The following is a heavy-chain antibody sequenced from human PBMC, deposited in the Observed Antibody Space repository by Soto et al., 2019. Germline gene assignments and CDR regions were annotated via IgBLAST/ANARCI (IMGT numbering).Heavy chain of an antibody. CDR3: ARKRVQRYFDWLPHPYYGMDV. V-gene: IGHV1-18*01. Sequence: ASVKVSCKASGYTFTSYGISWVRQAPGQGLEWMGWISAYNGNTNYAQKLQGRVTMTTDTSTSTAYMELRSLRSDDTAVYYCARKRVQRYFDWLPHPYYGMDVWGQGTTVTVSS. CDR1: GYTFTSYG. CDR2: ISAYNGNT. J-gene: IGHJ6*02. D-gene: IGHD3-9*01.